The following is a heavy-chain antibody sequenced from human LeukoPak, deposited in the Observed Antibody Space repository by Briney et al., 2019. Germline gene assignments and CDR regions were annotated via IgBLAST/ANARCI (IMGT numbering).Heavy chain of an antibody. CDR1: GFTFSTFP. V-gene: IGHV3-23*01. D-gene: IGHD4/OR15-4a*01. CDR2: IIGSGET. CDR3: ARDFKCEL. J-gene: IGHJ4*02. Sequence: GGSLRLSCATSGFTFSTFPMTWVRQAPGKGLEWVSVIIGSGETYYADSVKGRFTISRGNSKNTLYLQMNSLRAEDTAVYYCARDFKCELWGQGTLVTVSS.